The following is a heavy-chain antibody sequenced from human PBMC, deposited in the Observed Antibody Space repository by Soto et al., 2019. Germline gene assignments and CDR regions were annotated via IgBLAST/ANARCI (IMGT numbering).Heavy chain of an antibody. Sequence: ASVKVSCKASGYTFTSYGISWVRQAPGQGLEWMGWISAYNGNTNYAQKLQGRVTMTTDTSTSTAYMELRSLRSDDTAVYYCARGVMKPHYYYGMDVWGKGTTVTVSS. D-gene: IGHD3-16*01. J-gene: IGHJ6*04. CDR3: ARGVMKPHYYYGMDV. CDR2: ISAYNGNT. V-gene: IGHV1-18*01. CDR1: GYTFTSYG.